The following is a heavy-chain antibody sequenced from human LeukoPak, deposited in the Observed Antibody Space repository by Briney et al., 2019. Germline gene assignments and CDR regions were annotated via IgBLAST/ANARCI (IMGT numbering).Heavy chain of an antibody. V-gene: IGHV3-48*03. J-gene: IGHJ4*02. CDR1: GFTFSSYE. CDR3: AAGFDY. Sequence: GGSLRLSCAASGFTFSSYEMNWVRQAPGKGLEWVPYISSGSTIYYADSVKGRFTISRDNAKNSLYLQMNSLRAEDTAVYYCAAGFDYWGQGTLVTVSS. CDR2: ISSGSTI.